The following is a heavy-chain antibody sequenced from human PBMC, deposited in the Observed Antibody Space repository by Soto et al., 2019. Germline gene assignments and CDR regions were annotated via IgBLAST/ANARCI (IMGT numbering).Heavy chain of an antibody. D-gene: IGHD3-22*01. Sequence: QLQLQESGTGLVKPSETLSLTCTVSGGSISSSSYYWGWIRQPPGKGLEWIGSIYYSGRTYYNPSLKRRVTISVDASKNQFSLELSFVTAEDTAVYYCARGGYSRNWFEPWGQGTLVTVFS. CDR2: IYYSGRT. V-gene: IGHV4-39*01. J-gene: IGHJ5*02. CDR1: GGSISSSSYY. CDR3: ARGGYSRNWFEP.